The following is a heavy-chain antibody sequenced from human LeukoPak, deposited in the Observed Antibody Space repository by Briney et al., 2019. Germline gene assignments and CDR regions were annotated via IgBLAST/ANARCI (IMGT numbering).Heavy chain of an antibody. CDR3: ARDVRRSSSSANSYYYYMVV. Sequence: SETLSLTCTVSGGSISNYYWSWIRQPAGKGLEWIGRIYTSGTTNYNPSLKSRVTMSVDTSKNHFSLKLDSVTAADTAVYYCARDVRRSSSSANSYYYYMVVWGKGTTVTVSS. CDR1: GGSISNYY. D-gene: IGHD6-6*01. V-gene: IGHV4-4*07. J-gene: IGHJ6*03. CDR2: IYTSGTT.